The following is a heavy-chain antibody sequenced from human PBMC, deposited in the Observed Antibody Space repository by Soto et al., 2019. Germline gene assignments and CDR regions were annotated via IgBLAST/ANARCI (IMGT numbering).Heavy chain of an antibody. D-gene: IGHD6-19*01. J-gene: IGHJ4*02. V-gene: IGHV3-21*06. Sequence: EVQLVESGGGLVKPGGSLRLSCAASGFTFSSYDMNWVRQAPGKGLEWVSSIRSSSSYIYHADSVEGRFTISRDNAKNSLYLQMNSLRADDTAVYYCARVHADSIYGSGWYADYWGQGTLVTVSS. CDR3: ARVHADSIYGSGWYADY. CDR2: IRSSSSYI. CDR1: GFTFSSYD.